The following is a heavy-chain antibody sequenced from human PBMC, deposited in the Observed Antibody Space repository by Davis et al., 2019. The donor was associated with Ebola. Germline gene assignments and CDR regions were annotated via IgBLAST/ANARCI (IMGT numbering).Heavy chain of an antibody. V-gene: IGHV3-23*01. CDR3: AKDKNYDFWSGYPHDAFDI. J-gene: IGHJ3*02. CDR2: ISGSGGST. CDR1: GFTFSSYA. D-gene: IGHD3-3*01. Sequence: PGGSLRLSCAASGFTFSSYAMSWVRQAPGKRLEWVSAISGSGGSTYYADSVKGRFTISRDNSKNTLYLQMNSLRAEDTAIYYCAKDKNYDFWSGYPHDAFDIWGQGTIVTVSS.